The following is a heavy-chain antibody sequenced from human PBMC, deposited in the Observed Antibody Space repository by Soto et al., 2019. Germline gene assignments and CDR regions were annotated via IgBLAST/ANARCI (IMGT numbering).Heavy chain of an antibody. CDR2: ISKDGSNK. J-gene: IGHJ4*02. CDR1: GFIFTSYD. D-gene: IGHD1-26*01. Sequence: QVQLVESGGGVVQPGRSLRLSCAASGFIFTSYDMYWVRQAPGKGLEWVAVISKDGSNKYYADSVKGRFTISRDNSKNTLFLQMNSLRADDTAVYYCARGPRRWEVLQGVYWGQGTLVTVSS. V-gene: IGHV3-30*04. CDR3: ARGPRRWEVLQGVY.